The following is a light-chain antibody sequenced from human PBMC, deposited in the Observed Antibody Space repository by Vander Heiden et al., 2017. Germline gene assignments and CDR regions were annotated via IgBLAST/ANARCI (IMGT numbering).Light chain of an antibody. CDR1: SSDVGGYNY. CDR2: DVS. Sequence: SVSGSPGQSITISCTGTSSDVGGYNYVSWYQQHPGKAPKLMIYDVSNRPSGVSNRFSGSKSGNTASLTISGLQAEDEADYYCSSYTSSSIGVFGGGTKLTVL. V-gene: IGLV2-14*03. J-gene: IGLJ2*01. CDR3: SSYTSSSIGV.